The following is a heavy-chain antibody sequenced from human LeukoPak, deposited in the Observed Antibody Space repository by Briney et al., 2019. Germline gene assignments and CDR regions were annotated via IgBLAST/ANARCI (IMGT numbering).Heavy chain of an antibody. V-gene: IGHV3-13*04. CDR1: GFTFSSYD. D-gene: IGHD3-22*01. Sequence: GGSLRLSCAAPGFTFSSYDMHWVRQATGKGLEWVSAIGTAGDTYYPGSVKGRFTISRENAKNSLYLQMNSLRAGDTAVYYCARTRGTYYYDSSGSDWYFDLWGRGTLVTVSS. J-gene: IGHJ2*01. CDR2: IGTAGDT. CDR3: ARTRGTYYYDSSGSDWYFDL.